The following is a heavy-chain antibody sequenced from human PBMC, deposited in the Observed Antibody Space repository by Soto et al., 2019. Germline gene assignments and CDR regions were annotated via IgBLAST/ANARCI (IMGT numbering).Heavy chain of an antibody. CDR1: GGSISSSSYY. Sequence: QLQLQESGPGLVKPSETLSLTCTVSGGSISSSSYYWGWIRQPPGKGLEWIGSIYYSGSTYYNPSLKGRVTLSVDTSKNQFSLKLSSVTAADTAVYYCAQSSTDIVVVVAAMIFWGQGTLVTVSS. V-gene: IGHV4-39*01. J-gene: IGHJ4*02. CDR3: AQSSTDIVVVVAAMIF. D-gene: IGHD2-15*01. CDR2: IYYSGST.